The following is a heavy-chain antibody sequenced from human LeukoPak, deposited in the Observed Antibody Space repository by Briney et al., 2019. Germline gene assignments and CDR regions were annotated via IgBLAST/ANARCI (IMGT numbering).Heavy chain of an antibody. J-gene: IGHJ4*02. CDR1: GFTFSDYY. D-gene: IGHD5-18*01. Sequence: GGSLRLSCAASGFTFSDYYMSSIRQAPGKGLEWVSYISSSGSTIYYADSVKGRFTISRDNAKNSLYLQMNSLRAEDTAVYYCARDRAAMVIDYWGQGTLVTVSS. CDR2: ISSSGSTI. CDR3: ARDRAAMVIDY. V-gene: IGHV3-11*04.